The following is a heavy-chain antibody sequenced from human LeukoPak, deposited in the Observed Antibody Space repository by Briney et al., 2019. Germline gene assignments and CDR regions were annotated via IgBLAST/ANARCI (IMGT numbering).Heavy chain of an antibody. CDR2: ISYDGSNK. CDR3: AREIICSGGSCYPKGADV. D-gene: IGHD2-15*01. J-gene: IGHJ6*04. Sequence: GGSLRLSCAASGFTFSSYAMHWVRQAPGKGLEWVAVISYDGSNKYYADSVKGRFTISRDNSKYTLYLQMNSLRAEDTAVYYCAREIICSGGSCYPKGADVWGKGTTVTVSS. V-gene: IGHV3-30*04. CDR1: GFTFSSYA.